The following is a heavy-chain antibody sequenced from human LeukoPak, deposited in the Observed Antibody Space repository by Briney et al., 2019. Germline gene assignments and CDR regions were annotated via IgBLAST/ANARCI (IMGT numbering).Heavy chain of an antibody. CDR2: INHSGST. Sequence: PSETLSLTCAVYGGSFSGYYWSWIRQPPGKGLEWIGEINHSGSTNYNPSLKRRVTISVDTSKNQFSLKLSSVTAADTAVYYCARALPVVPAANNWFDPWGQGTLVTVSS. V-gene: IGHV4-34*01. J-gene: IGHJ5*02. D-gene: IGHD2-2*01. CDR1: GGSFSGYY. CDR3: ARALPVVPAANNWFDP.